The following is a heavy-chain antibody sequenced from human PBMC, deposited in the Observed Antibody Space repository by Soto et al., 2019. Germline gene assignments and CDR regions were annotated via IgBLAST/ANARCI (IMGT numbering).Heavy chain of an antibody. CDR2: ISGSGGST. Sequence: GGSLRLSCAASGFTFSSYAMSWVRQAPGKGLEWVSAISGSGGSTYYADSVKGRFTISRDNSKNTLYLQMNSLRAEDTAVYYCAKGVRFLEWSQGDYYYYYYMDVWGKGTTVTVSS. CDR1: GFTFSSYA. V-gene: IGHV3-23*01. CDR3: AKGVRFLEWSQGDYYYYYYMDV. J-gene: IGHJ6*03. D-gene: IGHD3-3*01.